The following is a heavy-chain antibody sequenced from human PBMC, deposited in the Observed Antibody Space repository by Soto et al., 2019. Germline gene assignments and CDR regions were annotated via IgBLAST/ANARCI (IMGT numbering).Heavy chain of an antibody. D-gene: IGHD1-1*01. Sequence: DVQLVESGGGLIQPGDSLRLSCAAFGLTVSGKKYVAWVRQAPGKGLEWVSALYDVDGSFYADSVKGRFTTSSDSSKTTVYLQMNGLRPDDTAVYYCASWHEREHAYDVWGQWTTVTVSS. CDR2: LYDVDGS. CDR1: GLTVSGKKY. CDR3: ASWHEREHAYDV. J-gene: IGHJ3*01. V-gene: IGHV3-53*01.